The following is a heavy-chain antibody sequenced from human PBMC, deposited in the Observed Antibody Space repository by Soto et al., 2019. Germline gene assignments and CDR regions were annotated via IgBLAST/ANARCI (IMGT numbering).Heavy chain of an antibody. Sequence: QVQLVQSGAEVKKPGASVKVSCKASGYTFTGYYMHWVRQAPGQGLEWMGWINPNSGGTNYAQKFQGWVTMTRDTSISTAYMELSRLRSDDTAVYYCARDLGHAILTGQTLYGMDVWGQGTTVTVSS. CDR2: INPNSGGT. D-gene: IGHD3-9*01. CDR3: ARDLGHAILTGQTLYGMDV. CDR1: GYTFTGYY. V-gene: IGHV1-2*04. J-gene: IGHJ6*02.